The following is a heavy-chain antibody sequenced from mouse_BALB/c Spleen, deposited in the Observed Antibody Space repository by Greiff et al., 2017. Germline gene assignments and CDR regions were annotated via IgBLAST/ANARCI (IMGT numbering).Heavy chain of an antibody. V-gene: IGHV1-54*03. CDR3: ARGSSYVDLYFDV. J-gene: IGHJ1*01. CDR2: INPGSGGT. Sequence: VQLQQSGAELVRPGTSVKVSCKASGYAFTNYLIEWVKQRPGQGLEWIGVINPGSGGTNYNEKFKGKATLTADKSSSTAYMQLSSLTSDDSAVYFCARGSSYVDLYFDVWGAGTTVTVSS. D-gene: IGHD1-1*01. CDR1: GYAFTNYL.